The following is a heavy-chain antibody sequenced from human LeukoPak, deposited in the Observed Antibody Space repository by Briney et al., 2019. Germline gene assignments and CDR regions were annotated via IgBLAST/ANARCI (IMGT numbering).Heavy chain of an antibody. D-gene: IGHD3-10*01. Sequence: GGSLRLSCAASGFTFSTYSMNWVRQAPGKGLEWVSSIGSDSTSIFYADSVKGRFTISRDNAKNSLYLRMNSLRAEDTAVYYCARASGEAFDVWGQGTGVTVSS. J-gene: IGHJ3*01. CDR1: GFTFSTYS. CDR3: ARASGEAFDV. V-gene: IGHV3-21*01. CDR2: IGSDSTSI.